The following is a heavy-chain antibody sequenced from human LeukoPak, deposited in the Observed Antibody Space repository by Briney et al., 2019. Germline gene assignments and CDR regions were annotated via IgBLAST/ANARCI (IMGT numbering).Heavy chain of an antibody. CDR3: ARDSEWFDP. CDR1: GGSISSYY. V-gene: IGHV4-59*01. J-gene: IGHJ5*02. Sequence: SETLSLTCTVSGGSISSYYWSWIRQPPGKGLEWIGYIYYSGSTNYNPTLKSRVTIPVDTSKNQFSLKLSSVTAADTAVYYCARDSEWFDPWGQGTLVTVSS. CDR2: IYYSGST.